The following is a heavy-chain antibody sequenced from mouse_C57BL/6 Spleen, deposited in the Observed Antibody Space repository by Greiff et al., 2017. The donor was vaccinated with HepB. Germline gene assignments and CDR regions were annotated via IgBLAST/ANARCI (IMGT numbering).Heavy chain of an antibody. CDR1: GYTFTSYW. Sequence: QVQLQQPGAELVRPGTSVTLSCKASGYTFTSYWMHWVKQRPGQGLEWIGVIDPSDSYTNYNQKFKGKATLTVDTSSSTAYMQLSSLASEDAAVYYCARRDYWGQGTSLTVSS. J-gene: IGHJ2*03. V-gene: IGHV1-59*01. CDR2: IDPSDSYT. CDR3: ARRDY.